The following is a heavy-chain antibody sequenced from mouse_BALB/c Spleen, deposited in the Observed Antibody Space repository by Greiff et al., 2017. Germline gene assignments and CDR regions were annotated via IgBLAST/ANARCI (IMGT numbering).Heavy chain of an antibody. CDR3: ARQPFDY. Sequence: DVMLVESGGGLVQPGGSLKLSCAASGFTFSSYGMSWVRQTPDKRLELVATINSNGGSTYYPDSVKGRFTISGYNAKNTLYLEMSSLRSEDTAIYYCARQPFDYWGQGTTLTVSS. D-gene: IGHD6-1*01. J-gene: IGHJ2*01. CDR2: INSNGGST. CDR1: GFTFSSYG. V-gene: IGHV5-6-3*01.